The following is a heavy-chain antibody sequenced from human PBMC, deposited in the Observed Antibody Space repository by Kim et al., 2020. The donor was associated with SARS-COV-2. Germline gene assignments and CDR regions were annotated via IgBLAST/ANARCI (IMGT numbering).Heavy chain of an antibody. J-gene: IGHJ5*02. D-gene: IGHD3-22*01. Sequence: QGRVTMTRDTSTSTVYMELSSLRSEDTAVYYCARSDYYDSSGYSVNWFDPWGQGTLVTVSS. CDR3: ARSDYYDSSGYSVNWFDP. V-gene: IGHV1-46*01.